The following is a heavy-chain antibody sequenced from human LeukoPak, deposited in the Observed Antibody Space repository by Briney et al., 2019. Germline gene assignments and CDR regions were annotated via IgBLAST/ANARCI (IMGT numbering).Heavy chain of an antibody. CDR2: IKHDGSEK. V-gene: IGHV3-7*01. D-gene: IGHD1-26*01. Sequence: GGSLRLSCAASGFTFSLSWMGWVRQAPGRGLEWVANIKHDGSEKYYVDSVKGRFSISRDNAKNSLYLQMNSLRVDDTAIYYCARALGSGTSDRWGQGTLVTVSS. CDR3: ARALGSGTSDR. J-gene: IGHJ4*02. CDR1: GFTFSLSW.